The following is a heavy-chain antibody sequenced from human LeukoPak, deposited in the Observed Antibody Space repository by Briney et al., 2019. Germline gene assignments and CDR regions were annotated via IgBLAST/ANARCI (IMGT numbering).Heavy chain of an antibody. Sequence: SETLSLTCNVSGASIRTYYWSWIRQPPGKGLEWIGYIYYSGITNYNPSLKSRVTISVDTSKNQFSLKLSSVTAADTAVYYCARVEYDSSGYSRPACYFDYWGQGTLVTVS. D-gene: IGHD3-22*01. V-gene: IGHV4-59*01. CDR1: GASIRTYY. J-gene: IGHJ4*02. CDR2: IYYSGIT. CDR3: ARVEYDSSGYSRPACYFDY.